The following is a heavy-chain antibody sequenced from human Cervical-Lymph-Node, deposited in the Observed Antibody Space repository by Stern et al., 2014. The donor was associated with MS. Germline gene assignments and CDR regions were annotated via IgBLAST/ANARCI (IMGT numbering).Heavy chain of an antibody. CDR1: GASISTGGHY. Sequence: ESGPGLVKPSQTLSLTCAVSGASISTGGHYWSWIRQPTGKGLEWIGNIYDSGNTYSNPSLKSRLKISVDPSKNQFSLRLTSVTAADTAVYYCAGGNVGASYFDRWGQGTLVTVSS. J-gene: IGHJ4*02. CDR3: AGGNVGASYFDR. D-gene: IGHD1-26*01. CDR2: IYDSGNT. V-gene: IGHV4-31*11.